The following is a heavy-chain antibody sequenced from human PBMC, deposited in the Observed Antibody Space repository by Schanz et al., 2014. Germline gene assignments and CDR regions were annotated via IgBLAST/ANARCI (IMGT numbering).Heavy chain of an antibody. V-gene: IGHV3-30*04. Sequence: QVQLVESGGGVVQSGRSLRLSCTASGFTFSSHAFHWVRQAPGKGLEWVAVISYDGNKKYYAESVKGRFTVSRDNSKNTLYLQMTSLRREDTAVYFCARRRVAVGDFDYWGQGTLVTVSS. J-gene: IGHJ4*02. CDR3: ARRRVAVGDFDY. CDR2: ISYDGNKK. CDR1: GFTFSSHA. D-gene: IGHD6-19*01.